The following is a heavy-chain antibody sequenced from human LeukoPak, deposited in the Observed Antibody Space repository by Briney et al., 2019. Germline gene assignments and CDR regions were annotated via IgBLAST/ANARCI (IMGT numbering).Heavy chain of an antibody. D-gene: IGHD4-23*01. J-gene: IGHJ4*02. CDR2: IWYGGSNK. CDR1: GFTFSSYG. Sequence: GRSLRLSRAASGFTFSSYGMHWVRQAPGKGLEWVAVIWYGGSNKYYADSVKGRFTISRDNSKNTLYLQMNSLRAEDTAVYYCAKEGNSAFFDYWGQGTLVTVSS. CDR3: AKEGNSAFFDY. V-gene: IGHV3-30*18.